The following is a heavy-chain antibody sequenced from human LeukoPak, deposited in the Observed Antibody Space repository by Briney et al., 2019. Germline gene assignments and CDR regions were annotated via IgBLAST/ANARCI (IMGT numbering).Heavy chain of an antibody. CDR1: GFTFNIYG. D-gene: IGHD5-18*01. J-gene: IGHJ4*02. V-gene: IGHV3-23*01. CDR2: ISSSGGTT. CDR3: AKVGGAGYSYPHGPDYFDY. Sequence: GGSLRLSCAASGFTFNIYGMSWVRQAPGKGLEWVSGISSSGGTTYYADSVKGRFTISRDNSKNTLYLQITSLRAEDTAVYYCAKVGGAGYSYPHGPDYFDYWGQGTLVTVSS.